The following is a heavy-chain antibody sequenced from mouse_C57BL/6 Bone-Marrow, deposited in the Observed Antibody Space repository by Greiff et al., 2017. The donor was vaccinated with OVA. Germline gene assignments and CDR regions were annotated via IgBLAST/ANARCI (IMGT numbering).Heavy chain of an antibody. V-gene: IGHV1-61*01. Sequence: VQLQQPGAELVRPGSSVKLSCKASGYTFTSYWMDWVKQRPGQGLEWIGNIYPSDSETHYNQKFKDKATLTVDKSSSTAYMQLSSLTSEDSAVYYCAREGTTPYYAMDYWGQGTSVTVSS. CDR2: IYPSDSET. J-gene: IGHJ4*01. D-gene: IGHD1-1*01. CDR1: GYTFTSYW. CDR3: AREGTTPYYAMDY.